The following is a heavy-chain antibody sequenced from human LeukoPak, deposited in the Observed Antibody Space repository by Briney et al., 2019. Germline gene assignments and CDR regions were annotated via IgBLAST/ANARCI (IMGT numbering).Heavy chain of an antibody. CDR2: MNPNSGNT. V-gene: IGHV1-8*01. Sequence: GASVKVSCKASGYTFTSYDTNWVRQATGQGLEWMGWMNPNSGNTGYAQKFQGRVTMTRNTSISTAYMELSSLRSEDTAVYYCARGLVDILTVDAFDNWGQGTMVTVSS. CDR3: ARGLVDILTVDAFDN. J-gene: IGHJ3*02. CDR1: GYTFTSYD. D-gene: IGHD3-9*01.